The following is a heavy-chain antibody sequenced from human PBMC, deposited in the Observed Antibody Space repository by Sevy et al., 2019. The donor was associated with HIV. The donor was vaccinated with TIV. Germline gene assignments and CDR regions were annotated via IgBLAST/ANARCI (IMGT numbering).Heavy chain of an antibody. CDR2: ISSNGGST. D-gene: IGHD3-9*01. CDR1: GFTFSSYA. Sequence: GGSLRLSCSASGFTFSSYAMHWVRQAPGKGLEYVSAISSNGGSTYYADSVKGRFTISRDNSKNTLYLQMSSLRAEDTAVYHCVVLRHFDWSLWGQGTLVTASS. J-gene: IGHJ4*02. CDR3: VVLRHFDWSL. V-gene: IGHV3-64D*06.